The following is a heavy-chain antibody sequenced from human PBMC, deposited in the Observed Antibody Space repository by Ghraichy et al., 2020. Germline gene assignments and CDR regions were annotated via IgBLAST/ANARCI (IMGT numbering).Heavy chain of an antibody. J-gene: IGHJ6*03. V-gene: IGHV3-13*01. CDR2: IGTASDT. CDR3: GRGMVVAPHYMAV. CDR1: GFTFSSYD. D-gene: IGHD2-2*01. Sequence: GGSLRLSCAASGFTFSSYDMHWVRQAPGKGLEWVSGIGTASDTFYPGSVKGRFTISRDNAENSLYLQMNSLRAGDTAVYYCGRGMVVAPHYMAVWGKGTTVTVSS.